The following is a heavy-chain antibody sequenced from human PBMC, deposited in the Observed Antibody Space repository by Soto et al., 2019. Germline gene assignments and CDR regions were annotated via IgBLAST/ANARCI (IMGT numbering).Heavy chain of an antibody. D-gene: IGHD6-13*01. CDR3: ARDQAYSSSWSYYYYYYGMDV. CDR1: GYTFTSYG. J-gene: IGHJ6*02. V-gene: IGHV1-18*01. CDR2: ISAYNGNT. Sequence: ASVKVSCKASGYTFTSYGISWVRQAPGQGLEWMGWISAYNGNTNYAQKLQGRVTMTTDTSTSTAYMEPRSLRSDDTAVYYCARDQAYSSSWSYYYYYYGMDVWGQGTTVTVSS.